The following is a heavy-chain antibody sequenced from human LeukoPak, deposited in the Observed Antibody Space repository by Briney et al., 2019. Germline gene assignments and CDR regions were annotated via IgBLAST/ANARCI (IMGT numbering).Heavy chain of an antibody. D-gene: IGHD2-15*01. CDR3: ATVAATPYYCYGMDV. CDR2: IYSGGST. J-gene: IGHJ6*02. V-gene: IGHV3-53*04. CDR1: GFTVSSNY. Sequence: PGGSLRLSCAASGFTVSSNYMSWVRQAPGKGLEWVSVIYSGGSTYYADSVKGRFTISRHNSKNTLYLQMNSLRAEDTAVYYCATVAATPYYCYGMDVWGQGTTVTVSS.